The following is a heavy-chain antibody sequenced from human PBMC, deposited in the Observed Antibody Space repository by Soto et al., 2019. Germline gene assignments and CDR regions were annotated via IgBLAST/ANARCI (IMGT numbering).Heavy chain of an antibody. J-gene: IGHJ4*02. CDR3: SATRGDVDY. D-gene: IGHD4-17*01. CDR1: GGFISSVGYY. CDR2: IYHIGXX. V-gene: IGHV4-30-2*01. Sequence: SETRSLTCTVSGGFISSVGYYWSWIRQHPGKGLEWIGYIYHIGXXXYNPSLKXXVTISVDRSNXRFSLXRSSVTSADTAVYYCSATRGDVDYWGQGTLVTVSS.